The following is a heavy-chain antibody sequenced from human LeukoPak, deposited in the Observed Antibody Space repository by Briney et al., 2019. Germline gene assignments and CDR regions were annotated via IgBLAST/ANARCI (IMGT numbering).Heavy chain of an antibody. D-gene: IGHD6-13*01. CDR2: ISSSSSYI. Sequence: PGGSLRLSCAASGFTFSSYSMNWVRQAPGKGLEWVSFISSSSSYIYYADSVKGRFTISRDNAKNSLYLQMNSLRAEDTAVYYCARGAVIAAAGTRAFDIWGQGTMVTVSS. J-gene: IGHJ3*02. CDR1: GFTFSSYS. V-gene: IGHV3-21*01. CDR3: ARGAVIAAAGTRAFDI.